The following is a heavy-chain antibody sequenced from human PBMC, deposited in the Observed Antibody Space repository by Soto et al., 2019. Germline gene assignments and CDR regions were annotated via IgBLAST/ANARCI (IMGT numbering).Heavy chain of an antibody. CDR1: GASLNDFY. CDR3: ARANSSTWYKLEYKWFDP. Sequence: XTLSLPCTVSGASLNDFYWSWVRQTPGKGLEWVGFMYYSETTKYNPSLKGRVNMSLETSKNQVSLHLKSVTAADTAVYYCARANSSTWYKLEYKWFDPWGQGTQVTVS. CDR2: MYYSETT. V-gene: IGHV4-59*01. D-gene: IGHD6-13*01. J-gene: IGHJ5*02.